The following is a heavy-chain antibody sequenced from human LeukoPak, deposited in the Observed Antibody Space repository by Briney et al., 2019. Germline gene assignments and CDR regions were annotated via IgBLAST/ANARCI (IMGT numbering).Heavy chain of an antibody. D-gene: IGHD2-2*01. Sequence: SETLSLTCTVSGGSISSSSYYWGWIRQPPGKGLEWIGSIYYSGSTYYNPSLKSRVTISVDTSKNQFSLKLSSVTAADTAVYYCARHIVVVPAGVDPWGQGTLVTVSS. CDR2: IYYSGST. V-gene: IGHV4-39*01. J-gene: IGHJ5*02. CDR3: ARHIVVVPAGVDP. CDR1: GGSISSSSYY.